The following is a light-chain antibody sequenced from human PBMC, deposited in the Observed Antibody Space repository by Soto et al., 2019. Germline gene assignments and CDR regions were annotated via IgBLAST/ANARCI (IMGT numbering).Light chain of an antibody. CDR3: QQYQNLWT. V-gene: IGKV3-15*01. CDR2: RVS. Sequence: IMMTQSPATLSVSLGERATLSCRAGQTIYSNVAWYQQRPGQAPRLLIYRVSTRATGVPARFSGSGSGTEFTLTISSLQSEDFAIYYCQQYQNLWTFGQGTKVEIK. J-gene: IGKJ1*01. CDR1: QTIYSN.